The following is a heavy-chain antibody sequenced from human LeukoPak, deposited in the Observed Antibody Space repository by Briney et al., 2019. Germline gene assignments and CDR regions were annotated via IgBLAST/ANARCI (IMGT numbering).Heavy chain of an antibody. CDR2: IGSTSTYI. J-gene: IGHJ4*02. V-gene: IGHV3-21*01. CDR1: GFTFSSFN. CDR3: ARVSYSSGWFFDY. Sequence: GVLRLSCAASGFTFSSFNTSWVRQAPGKGLEWVSSIGSTSTYIYDADSVKGRFTISRDNAKNSLYLQMNSLRAEDTAVYYCARVSYSSGWFFDYWGQGTLVTVSS. D-gene: IGHD6-19*01.